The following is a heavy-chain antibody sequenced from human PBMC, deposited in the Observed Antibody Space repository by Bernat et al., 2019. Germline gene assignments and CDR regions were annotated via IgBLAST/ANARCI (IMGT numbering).Heavy chain of an antibody. Sequence: EVQLVESGGGLVKPGGSLRLSCAASGFTFSSYSMNGVRQAPGKGLEWVSSISSSSSYIYYADSVKGRFTISRDNAKNSLYLQMNSLRAEDTAVYYCARDGLGLDYYYYGMDVWGQGTTVTVSS. CDR1: GFTFSSYS. V-gene: IGHV3-21*01. J-gene: IGHJ6*02. D-gene: IGHD3-16*01. CDR2: ISSSSSYI. CDR3: ARDGLGLDYYYYGMDV.